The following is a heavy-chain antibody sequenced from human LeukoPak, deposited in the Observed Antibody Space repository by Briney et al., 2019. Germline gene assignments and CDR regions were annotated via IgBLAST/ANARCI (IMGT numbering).Heavy chain of an antibody. D-gene: IGHD3-22*01. CDR3: AKGRGTNYYDSSGSGDAFDI. V-gene: IGHV3-23*01. J-gene: IGHJ3*02. CDR1: GFTFSSYG. CDR2: TSGSGGST. Sequence: PGGSLRLSCAASGFTFSSYGMSWVRQAPGKGLEWVSATSGSGGSTYYADSVKGRFTISRDNSKNTLYLQMNSLRAEDTAVYYCAKGRGTNYYDSSGSGDAFDIWGQGTMVTVSS.